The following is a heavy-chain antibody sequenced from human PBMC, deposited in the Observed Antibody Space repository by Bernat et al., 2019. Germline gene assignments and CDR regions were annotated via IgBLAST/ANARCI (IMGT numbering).Heavy chain of an antibody. V-gene: IGHV1-2*02. CDR2: VNPNSDAT. CDR1: GYTFTGCY. CDR3: AKEDRNFIDY. D-gene: IGHD4-11*01. Sequence: QVQLVQSGAEVKKPGASVKVSCKASGYTFTGCYLHWVRQAPGHGLEWMGWVNPNSDATNYAQKFQGRVTMTRDASISTVYMELSRLTSDDTAVYYCAKEDRNFIDYWGQGTLVTVSS. J-gene: IGHJ4*02.